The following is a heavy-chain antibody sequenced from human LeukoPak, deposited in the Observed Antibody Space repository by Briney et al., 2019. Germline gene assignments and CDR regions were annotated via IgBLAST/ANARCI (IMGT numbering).Heavy chain of an antibody. CDR1: GGTLSSYP. J-gene: IGHJ3*02. V-gene: IGHV7-4-1*02. Sequence: GASVKVSCKASGGTLSSYPISWVRQAPGQGLEWMGWINTNTGNPTYAQGFTGRFVFSLDTSVSTAYLQISSLKAEDTAVYYCARDPRPDSSGWSSPTDAFDIWGQGTMVTVSS. D-gene: IGHD6-19*01. CDR3: ARDPRPDSSGWSSPTDAFDI. CDR2: INTNTGNP.